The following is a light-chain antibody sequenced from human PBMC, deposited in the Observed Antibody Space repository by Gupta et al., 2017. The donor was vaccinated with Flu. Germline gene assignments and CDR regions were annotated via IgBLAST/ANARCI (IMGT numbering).Light chain of an antibody. Sequence: SPSTMSASVGDRVTITCRASQTISNWLAWYQQKPGKAPKLLIYKASTLETGVPSRFSGSGSGTEFTLTISSLQPDDFATYYCQQYQNWWTFGQGTKVETK. CDR3: QQYQNWWT. CDR2: KAS. J-gene: IGKJ1*01. CDR1: QTISNW. V-gene: IGKV1-5*03.